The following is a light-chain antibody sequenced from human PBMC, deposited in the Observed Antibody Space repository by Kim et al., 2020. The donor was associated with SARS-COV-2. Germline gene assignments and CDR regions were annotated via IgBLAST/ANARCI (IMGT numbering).Light chain of an antibody. CDR2: DAS. Sequence: SASVGDRVTITCRASQSINNWLAWYQQRPGKAPILVIYDASNLENGVPSRFSGSGSGTEFTLTISSLHPDDFATYYCQHYNSFSFTFGQGTKLEI. CDR1: QSINNW. V-gene: IGKV1-5*01. J-gene: IGKJ2*01. CDR3: QHYNSFSFT.